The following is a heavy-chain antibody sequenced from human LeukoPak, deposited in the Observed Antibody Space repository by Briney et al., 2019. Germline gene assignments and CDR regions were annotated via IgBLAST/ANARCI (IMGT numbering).Heavy chain of an antibody. Sequence: PGGSLRLSCAASGFTFSSYSMNWVRQAPGKGLEWVSSISSSSSYIYYADSVKGRFTISRDNAKNSLYLQMNSLRAEDTAVYYCARGPSFGYCSSTSCYGEGNWFDPWGQGTLVTVSS. V-gene: IGHV3-21*04. CDR3: ARGPSFGYCSSTSCYGEGNWFDP. CDR2: ISSSSSYI. CDR1: GFTFSSYS. J-gene: IGHJ5*02. D-gene: IGHD2-2*01.